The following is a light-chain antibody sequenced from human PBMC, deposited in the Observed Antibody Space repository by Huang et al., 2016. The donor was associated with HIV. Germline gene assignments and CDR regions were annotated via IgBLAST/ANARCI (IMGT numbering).Light chain of an antibody. Sequence: DIVMTQSPDSLAVSLGGRATINCKSSQSVLYSSNNKNYLAWYQQKPGQPPKLLLSWAPPRESGFPDRLSGSGSGTDFTLTISSLQAGDVAVYYCHQYYNIPPAFGQGTKLEIK. CDR2: WAP. V-gene: IGKV4-1*01. CDR3: HQYYNIPPA. CDR1: QSVLYSSNNKNY. J-gene: IGKJ2*01.